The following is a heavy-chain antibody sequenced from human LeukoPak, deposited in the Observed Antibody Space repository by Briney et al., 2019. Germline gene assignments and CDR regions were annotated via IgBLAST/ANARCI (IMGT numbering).Heavy chain of an antibody. Sequence: SQTLSLTCTVSGGSIGSGGYYWSWIRQHPGKGLEWIGYIYYSGSTYYNPSLRSRVTISVDTSKNQFSLKLSSVTAADTAVYYCARTSERIWFGELTVWGQGTLVTVSS. J-gene: IGHJ4*02. CDR2: IYYSGST. D-gene: IGHD3-10*01. V-gene: IGHV4-31*03. CDR1: GGSIGSGGYY. CDR3: ARTSERIWFGELTV.